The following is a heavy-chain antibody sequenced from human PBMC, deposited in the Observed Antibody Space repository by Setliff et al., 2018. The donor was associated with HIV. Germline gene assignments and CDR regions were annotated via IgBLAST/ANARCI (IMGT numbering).Heavy chain of an antibody. D-gene: IGHD2-21*02. CDR2: IYTSGST. V-gene: IGHV4-4*09. CDR1: GGSISTYY. J-gene: IGHJ3*02. CDR3: VRDPPLTPTDADHPFDI. Sequence: PSETLSLTCTVSGGSISTYYWTWIRQPPGKGLEWIGYIYTSGSTSYNPSLKSRLTISLDTSKNQFSLSLSSVTAADTAVYYCVRDPPLTPTDADHPFDIWGQGTMVTVSS.